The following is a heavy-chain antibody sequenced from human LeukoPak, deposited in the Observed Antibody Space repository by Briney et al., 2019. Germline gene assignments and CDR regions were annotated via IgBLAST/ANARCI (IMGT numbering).Heavy chain of an antibody. J-gene: IGHJ4*02. CDR1: GGAISSYY. Sequence: SETLSLTCTVSGGAISSYYWSWIRQPPGKGLEWIGYIYYSGSTNYNPSLKSRVTISVDTSKNQFSLKLSSVTAADTAVYYCARLGYYGSGSDLDYWGQGTLVTVSS. CDR3: ARLGYYGSGSDLDY. D-gene: IGHD3-10*01. V-gene: IGHV4-59*12. CDR2: IYYSGST.